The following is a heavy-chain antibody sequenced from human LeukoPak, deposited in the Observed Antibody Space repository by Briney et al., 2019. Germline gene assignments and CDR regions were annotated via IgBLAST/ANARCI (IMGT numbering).Heavy chain of an antibody. CDR2: IYHSGST. CDR1: GGSISSGGYS. CDR3: ARESPPRDNDAFDF. J-gene: IGHJ3*01. V-gene: IGHV4-30-2*01. Sequence: SETLSLTCAVSGGSISSGGYSWSWIRQPPGKGLEWIGYIYHSGSTYYNPSLKSRVTISVDRSKNQFSLKLSSVTAADTAVYYCARESPPRDNDAFDFWGQGTMVTVSS.